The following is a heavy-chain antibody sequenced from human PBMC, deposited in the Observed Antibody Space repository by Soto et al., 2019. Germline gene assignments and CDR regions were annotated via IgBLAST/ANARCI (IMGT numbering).Heavy chain of an antibody. CDR2: ISYSGST. V-gene: IGHV4-31*03. D-gene: IGHD6-6*01. CDR3: AKRSSSSTFDY. CDR1: GGSISSGGYY. Sequence: SETLSLTCTVSGGSISSGGYYWSWIRQHPGTGLEWIGHISYSGSTYYNTSLKSRVTISRDNSKNTLYLQMNSLRAEDTAVYYCAKRSSSSTFDYWGQGTLVTVSS. J-gene: IGHJ4*02.